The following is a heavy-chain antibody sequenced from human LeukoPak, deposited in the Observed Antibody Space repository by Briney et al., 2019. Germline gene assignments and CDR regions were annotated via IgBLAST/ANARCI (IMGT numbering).Heavy chain of an antibody. CDR2: LYTSGST. CDR3: AISSSGWYFDY. D-gene: IGHD6-19*01. J-gene: IGHJ4*02. V-gene: IGHV4-4*07. CDR1: GASISSYY. Sequence: SETLSLTCSVSGASISSYYWTWIRQPAGKGLEWIGHLYTSGSTIYNPSLKSRVTMSVDTSKNHFSLKLSSVTAADTAVYYCAISSSGWYFDYWGKGTLVTVSS.